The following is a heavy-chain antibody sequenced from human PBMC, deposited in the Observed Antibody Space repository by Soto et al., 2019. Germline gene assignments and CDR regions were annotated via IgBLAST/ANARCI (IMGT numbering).Heavy chain of an antibody. Sequence: PSETLSLTCTVSGGSITSSRYYWGWIRQPPGKGPEWIASIYYSGSTYYNPSLKSRVTISVDTSKNQFSLKLSSVTAADTAVYYCAIAHFYYGSGRGYFDYWGQGTLVTVSS. CDR1: GGSITSSRYY. CDR2: IYYSGST. D-gene: IGHD3-10*01. CDR3: AIAHFYYGSGRGYFDY. V-gene: IGHV4-39*01. J-gene: IGHJ4*02.